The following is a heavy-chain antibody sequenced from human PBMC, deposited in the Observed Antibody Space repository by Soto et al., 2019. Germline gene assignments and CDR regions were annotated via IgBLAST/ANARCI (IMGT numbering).Heavy chain of an antibody. Sequence: EVQLVESGGGLVQPGGSLRLSCAASGFTFSTYDMHWVRQAPGKGLEWVSTIGSAGDTYYPGSVKGRFTIFRENAKNSLFLQMNSLRAGDTAVYYCARAGLVPAAIGYYYYGMDVW. D-gene: IGHD2-2*02. CDR2: IGSAGDT. V-gene: IGHV3-13*01. CDR1: GFTFSTYD. CDR3: ARAGLVPAAIGYYYYGMDV. J-gene: IGHJ6*01.